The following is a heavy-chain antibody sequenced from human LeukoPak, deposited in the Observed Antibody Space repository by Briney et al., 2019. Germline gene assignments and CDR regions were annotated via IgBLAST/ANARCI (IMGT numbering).Heavy chain of an antibody. CDR3: AADPLCGGDCYFDAFDI. J-gene: IGHJ3*02. CDR1: GFTFTSSA. CDR2: IVVGSGNT. D-gene: IGHD2-21*02. Sequence: SVKVSCKASGFTFTSSAMQWVRQARGQRLEWIGWIVVGSGNTNYAQKFQERVTITRDMSTSTAYMELSSLRSEDAAVYYCAADPLCGGDCYFDAFDIWGQGTMVTVSS. V-gene: IGHV1-58*02.